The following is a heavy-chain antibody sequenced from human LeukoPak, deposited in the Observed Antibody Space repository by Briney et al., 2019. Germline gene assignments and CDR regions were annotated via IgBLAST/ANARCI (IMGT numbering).Heavy chain of an antibody. CDR2: IYYSGST. CDR1: GGSISSYY. Sequence: SSETLSLTCTVSGGSISSYYWSWIRQPPGKGLEWIGYIYYSGSTNYNPSLKSRVTISVDTSKNQFSLKLSSVTAADTAVYYCARVRVSYNGNYARWFDPWGQGTLVTVSS. J-gene: IGHJ5*02. D-gene: IGHD1-7*01. V-gene: IGHV4-59*01. CDR3: ARVRVSYNGNYARWFDP.